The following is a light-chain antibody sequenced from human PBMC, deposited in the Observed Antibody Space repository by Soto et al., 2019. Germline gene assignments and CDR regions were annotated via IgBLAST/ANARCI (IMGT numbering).Light chain of an antibody. CDR2: GAS. CDR3: QQYNNWPPYT. CDR1: QSVSSN. V-gene: IGKV3-15*01. J-gene: IGKJ2*01. Sequence: EIVMTQSPATLSVSPGERATLSCRASQSVSSNLAWYQQKPGQAPRRLIYGASTRATGIPARFSGSGSGTAFTLTISSLKSEDFAVYYCQQYNNWPPYTFGQGTKLEIK.